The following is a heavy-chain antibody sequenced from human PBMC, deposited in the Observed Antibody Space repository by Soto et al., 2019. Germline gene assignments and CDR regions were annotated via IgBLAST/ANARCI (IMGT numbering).Heavy chain of an antibody. Sequence: SETLSLTCTVSGGSISTYYWSWIRQPPGKGLEWIGYFYYSGSTNYNPSLKSRVTISVDTSKNQFSLKLSSVTAADTAVYYCARGGWRHNDYWGQGTLVTVSS. J-gene: IGHJ4*02. CDR3: ARGGWRHNDY. CDR1: GGSISTYY. D-gene: IGHD3-3*01. CDR2: FYYSGST. V-gene: IGHV4-59*08.